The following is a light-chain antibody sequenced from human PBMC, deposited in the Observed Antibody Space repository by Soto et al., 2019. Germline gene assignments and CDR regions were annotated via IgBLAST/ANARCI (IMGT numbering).Light chain of an antibody. V-gene: IGKV3D-15*01. Sequence: EIVMTQSPATLSVSPGERATLSCRASQSVDINLAWYQQKPGQAPRLLIFGASTRATGIPARFSGSESGTDFTLTISSLQSADFGVYFCQQYDNWPLTFGGGTKVEIK. J-gene: IGKJ4*01. CDR1: QSVDIN. CDR3: QQYDNWPLT. CDR2: GAS.